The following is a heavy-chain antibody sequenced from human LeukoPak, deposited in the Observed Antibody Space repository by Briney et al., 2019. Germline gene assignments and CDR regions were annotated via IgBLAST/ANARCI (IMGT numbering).Heavy chain of an antibody. CDR3: AITGGPTVTAFDL. Sequence: GGSLRLSGVASGFILRHYWMSWVRQAPGKGLEWVANINHDGGDKNYVDSVKGRFTISRDNAKNSLYLQMNSLRVEDAAVYYCAITGGPTVTAFDLWGQGILVTVSS. CDR1: GFILRHYW. CDR2: INHDGGDK. V-gene: IGHV3-7*02. D-gene: IGHD4-17*01. J-gene: IGHJ4*02.